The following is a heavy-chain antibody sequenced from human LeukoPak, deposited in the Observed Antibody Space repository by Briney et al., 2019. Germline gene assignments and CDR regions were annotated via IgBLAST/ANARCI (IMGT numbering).Heavy chain of an antibody. CDR2: ISYDGSNK. V-gene: IGHV3-30*18. CDR3: EKGAYYYGTTENTGSWYFDL. D-gene: IGHD3-10*01. J-gene: IGHJ2*01. Sequence: TGGSLRLSCAASGFTFSSYGMHWVRQAPGKGLEWVAVISYDGSNKYYADSVKGRFTISRDNSKNTLYLQKNSPRAEDTAVYYCEKGAYYYGTTENTGSWYFDLWGRGTLVTVSS. CDR1: GFTFSSYG.